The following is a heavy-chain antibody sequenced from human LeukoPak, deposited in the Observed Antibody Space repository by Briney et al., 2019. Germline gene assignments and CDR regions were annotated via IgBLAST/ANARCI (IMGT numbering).Heavy chain of an antibody. J-gene: IGHJ5*02. D-gene: IGHD4-17*01. V-gene: IGHV4-34*01. Sequence: SETLSLTCAAYGGSFSGYYWSWIRQPPGKGLEWIGEINHSGSTNYNPSLKSRVTISVDTSKNQFSLKLSSVTAADTAVYYCARAGWATVTKGSWFDHWGQGTLVTVSS. CDR1: GGSFSGYY. CDR3: ARAGWATVTKGSWFDH. CDR2: INHSGST.